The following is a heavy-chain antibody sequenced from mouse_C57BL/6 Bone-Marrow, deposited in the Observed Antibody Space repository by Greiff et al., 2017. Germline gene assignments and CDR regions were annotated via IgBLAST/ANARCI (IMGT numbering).Heavy chain of an antibody. CDR3: TDDYDDY. Sequence: VQLQQSGAELVRPGASVTLSCKASGYTFTDYEMHWVKQTPVHGLEWIGAIDPETGGTAYNQKFKGKAILTADKTSSTAYMELRSLTSEDSAVYYCTDDYDDYWGQGTTLTVSS. CDR2: IDPETGGT. D-gene: IGHD2-4*01. J-gene: IGHJ2*01. V-gene: IGHV1-15*01. CDR1: GYTFTDYE.